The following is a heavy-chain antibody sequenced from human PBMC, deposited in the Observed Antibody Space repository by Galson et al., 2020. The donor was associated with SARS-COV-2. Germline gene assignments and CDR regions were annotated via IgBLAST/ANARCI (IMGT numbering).Heavy chain of an antibody. Sequence: TGGSLRLSCAASGFTFSSYGMHWVRQAPGKGLEWVAVISYDGSNKYYADSVKGRFTISRDNSKNTLYLQMNSLRAEDTAVYYCARVNYYDSSGEGGYWGQGTLVTVSS. V-gene: IGHV3-30*03. CDR2: ISYDGSNK. CDR1: GFTFSSYG. D-gene: IGHD3-22*01. J-gene: IGHJ4*02. CDR3: ARVNYYDSSGEGGY.